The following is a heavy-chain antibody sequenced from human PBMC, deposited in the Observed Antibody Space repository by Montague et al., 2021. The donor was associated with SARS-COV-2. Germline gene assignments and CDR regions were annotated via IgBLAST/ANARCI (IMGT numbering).Heavy chain of an antibody. J-gene: IGHJ4*02. CDR3: TSGGGTVDF. V-gene: IGHV3-15*01. CDR1: GFPVSSAW. CDR2: VRRRADGGTV. Sequence: SLRLSCAASGFPVSSAWMSWVRQSPRKGLECVGRVRRRADGGTVDYAAPVQGRFTVSRDDSRNMVYLQMNSLRTDDTGVYYCTSGGGTVDFWGRGTLVTVSS. D-gene: IGHD3-10*01.